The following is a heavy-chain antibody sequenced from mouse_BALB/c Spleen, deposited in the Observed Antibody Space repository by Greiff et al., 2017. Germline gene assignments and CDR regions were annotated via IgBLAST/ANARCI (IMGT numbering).Heavy chain of an antibody. Sequence: VQLKESGPGLVAPSQSLSITCTVSGFSLTSYGVHWVRQPPGKGLEWLGVIWAGGSTNYNSALMSRLSISKDNSKSQVFLKMNSLQTDDTAMYYCARDYGNYLAWFAYWGQGTLVTVSA. D-gene: IGHD2-1*01. CDR1: GFSLTSYG. V-gene: IGHV2-9*02. J-gene: IGHJ3*01. CDR3: ARDYGNYLAWFAY. CDR2: IWAGGST.